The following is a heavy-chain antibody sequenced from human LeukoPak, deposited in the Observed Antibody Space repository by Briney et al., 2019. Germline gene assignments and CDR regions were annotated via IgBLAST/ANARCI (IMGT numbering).Heavy chain of an antibody. D-gene: IGHD3-9*01. CDR1: GFTFSNYG. CDR2: MRYDGSNT. Sequence: GGSLRLSCAASGFTFSNYGMHWVRQAPGKGLEWLAFMRYDGSNTHYADSVKGRFTISRDNSKNTLFLQMNSLGSEDTALYYCANGPHYNILTGFYKVRSHLDYWGQGTLVTVSS. V-gene: IGHV3-30*02. J-gene: IGHJ4*02. CDR3: ANGPHYNILTGFYKVRSHLDY.